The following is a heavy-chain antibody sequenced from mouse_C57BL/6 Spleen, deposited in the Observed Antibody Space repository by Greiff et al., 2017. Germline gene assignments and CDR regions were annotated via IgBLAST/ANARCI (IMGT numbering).Heavy chain of an antibody. J-gene: IGHJ2*01. V-gene: IGHV1-82*01. CDR1: GYAFSSSW. CDR3: ARWDYGSRTRDYFDY. Sequence: VQLQESGPELVKPGASVKISCKASGYAFSSSWMNWVKQRPGKGLEWIGRIYPGDGDTNYTGKFKGKATLTADKSSRPAYMQLSSLTSEDSAVYVCARWDYGSRTRDYFDYWGQGTTLTVSS. D-gene: IGHD1-1*01. CDR2: IYPGDGDT.